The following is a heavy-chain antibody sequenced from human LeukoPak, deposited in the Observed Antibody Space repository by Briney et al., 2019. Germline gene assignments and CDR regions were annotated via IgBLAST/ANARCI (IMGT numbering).Heavy chain of an antibody. CDR3: ARLGYCSGGSCYDYYYYGMDV. V-gene: IGHV3-9*01. CDR1: GFTFDDYA. Sequence: GGSLRLSCAASGFTFDDYAMHWVRQAPGNGLEWVSGISWNSASIVYAGSVKGRFTISRDNAKSSLYLQMNSLRAEDTALYYCARLGYCSGGSCYDYYYYGMDVWGQGTTVTVSS. J-gene: IGHJ6*02. D-gene: IGHD2-15*01. CDR2: ISWNSASI.